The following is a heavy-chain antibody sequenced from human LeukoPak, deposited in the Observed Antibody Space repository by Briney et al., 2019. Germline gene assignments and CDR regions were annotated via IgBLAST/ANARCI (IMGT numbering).Heavy chain of an antibody. CDR2: ISYDGSNK. V-gene: IGHV3-30-3*01. J-gene: IGHJ6*02. Sequence: GGSLRLSCAASGFTFSTYAMHWVRQAPGKGLEWVAVISYDGSNKYYADSVKGRFTISRDNSKNTLYLQMNSLRAEDTAVYYCAREFQLWLGNYYGMDVWGQGTTVTVSS. D-gene: IGHD3-10*01. CDR3: AREFQLWLGNYYGMDV. CDR1: GFTFSTYA.